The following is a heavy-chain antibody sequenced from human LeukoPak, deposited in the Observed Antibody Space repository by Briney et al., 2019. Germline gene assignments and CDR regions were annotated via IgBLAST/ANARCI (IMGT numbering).Heavy chain of an antibody. V-gene: IGHV4-39*07. CDR3: ARDEMEHHGSYYDF. Sequence: SETLSLTCSVSGGSISLSYYYWGWIRQPPGKGLEWIGSIYYSGSTYYNPSLKSRVTISVDTSKNQFSLKLSSVTAADTAFYYCARDEMEHHGSYYDFWGQGTLATVSS. J-gene: IGHJ4*02. CDR1: GGSISLSYYY. CDR2: IYYSGST. D-gene: IGHD1/OR15-1a*01.